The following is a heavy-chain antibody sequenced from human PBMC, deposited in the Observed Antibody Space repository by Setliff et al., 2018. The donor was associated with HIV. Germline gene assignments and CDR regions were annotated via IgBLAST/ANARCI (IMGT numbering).Heavy chain of an antibody. D-gene: IGHD4-4*01. J-gene: IGHJ4*02. CDR3: ARFRLYHYSNKVDY. V-gene: IGHV3-7*01. CDR1: RFTLSSYW. Sequence: GGSLRLSCAASRFTLSSYWMSWVRQAPGKGLEWVANIKEDGSEKYYVDSVKGRFTISRDNAKNSLYLQMNSLRAEDTAVYYCARFRLYHYSNKVDYWGQGTLVTVSS. CDR2: IKEDGSEK.